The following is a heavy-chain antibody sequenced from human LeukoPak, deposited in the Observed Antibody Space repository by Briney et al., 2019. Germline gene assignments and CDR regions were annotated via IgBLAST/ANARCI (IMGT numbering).Heavy chain of an antibody. Sequence: PSETLSLTCTVSGGSVSSGDYYWTWIRQPPGKGLEWIGYIYYSGSTNYNPSLKSRVTVSVDTSKNQFSLKLSSVTAADTAVYYCASSNLRESWFDPWGQGTLVTVFS. CDR3: ASSNLRESWFDP. CDR1: GGSVSSGDYY. V-gene: IGHV4-61*08. CDR2: IYYSGST. D-gene: IGHD4-11*01. J-gene: IGHJ5*02.